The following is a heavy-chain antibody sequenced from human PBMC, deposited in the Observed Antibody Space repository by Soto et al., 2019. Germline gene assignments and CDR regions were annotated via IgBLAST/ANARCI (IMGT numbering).Heavy chain of an antibody. CDR1: GFAFSSYG. Sequence: EVRLVESGGGLVSPGGSLRLSCAASGFAFSSYGLNWVRQAPGRGLEWISYISDSGSSIYYVDTVKGRFTASRDNAKKSVYLQMNSLRAEDTAVYYCAGDLGPGYSRGYWGQGTLVTVSS. CDR3: AGDLGPGYSRGY. J-gene: IGHJ4*02. D-gene: IGHD4-4*01. CDR2: ISDSGSSI. V-gene: IGHV3-48*03.